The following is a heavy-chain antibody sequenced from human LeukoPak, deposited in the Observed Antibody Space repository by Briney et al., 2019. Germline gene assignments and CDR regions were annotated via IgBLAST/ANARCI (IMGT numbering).Heavy chain of an antibody. Sequence: GESLKISCKGSGYSFTSYWIGWVRQMPGKGLECMGIIYPGDSDTRYCPSFQGQVTISADKSINTAYLQWSSLKASDTAMYYCARWTMTAVAGLPLDWGQGTLVTVSS. J-gene: IGHJ4*02. D-gene: IGHD6-19*01. CDR3: ARWTMTAVAGLPLD. CDR1: GYSFTSYW. V-gene: IGHV5-51*01. CDR2: IYPGDSDT.